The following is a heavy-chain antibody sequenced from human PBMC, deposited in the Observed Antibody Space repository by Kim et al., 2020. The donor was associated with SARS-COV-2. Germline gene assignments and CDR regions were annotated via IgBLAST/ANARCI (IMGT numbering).Heavy chain of an antibody. CDR2: INHSGST. V-gene: IGHV4-34*01. Sequence: SETLSLTCAVYGGSFSGYYWSWIRQPPGKGLEWIGEINHSGSTNYNPSLKSRVTISVDTSKNQFSLKLSSVTAADTAVYYCARGGMVRGVIIKVRGFDPWGQGTLVTVSS. CDR1: GGSFSGYY. CDR3: ARGGMVRGVIIKVRGFDP. J-gene: IGHJ5*02. D-gene: IGHD3-10*01.